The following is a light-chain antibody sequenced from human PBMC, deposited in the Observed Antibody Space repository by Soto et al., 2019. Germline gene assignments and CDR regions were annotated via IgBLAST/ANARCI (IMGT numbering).Light chain of an antibody. CDR1: QSISNY. Sequence: DIQLTQSPSSLSASVGDRFTLTCLSSQSISNYLNWYQQNPGKAPKLLIYGASSLQSGVPSRFSGSGSGTDFTLTISSLQPEDFATYYCQQTYSTPPTFGQGTKVDIK. CDR3: QQTYSTPPT. V-gene: IGKV1-39*01. CDR2: GAS. J-gene: IGKJ1*01.